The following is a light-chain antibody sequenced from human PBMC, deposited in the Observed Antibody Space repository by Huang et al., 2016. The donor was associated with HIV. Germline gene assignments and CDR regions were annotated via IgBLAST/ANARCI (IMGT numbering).Light chain of an antibody. V-gene: IGKV3-15*01. J-gene: IGKJ1*01. Sequence: EIVMTQSPATLSVSPGERATLPCRASHYIATDLAWYQQKPGQAPRLLIYGASTRAAGIPARFSGTGSGTEFTLTINSLQSEDFALYYCHQYSKWPPGTFGQGSKVEVK. CDR3: HQYSKWPPGT. CDR2: GAS. CDR1: HYIATD.